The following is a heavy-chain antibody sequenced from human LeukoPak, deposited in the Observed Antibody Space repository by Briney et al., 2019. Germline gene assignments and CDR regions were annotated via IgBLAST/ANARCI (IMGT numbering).Heavy chain of an antibody. D-gene: IGHD3-10*01. CDR2: LSGGSGST. CDR1: GFTFSGYA. Sequence: GGSLTLSCSASGFTFSGYAMSWVRQAPGKGLEWLSALSGGSGSTYYADSVKVRFTISRDNSNNTLYLQMTSLRAEDTAVYYCAKNVLLWFGESSYVDYWGQGTLVTVSS. CDR3: AKNVLLWFGESSYVDY. V-gene: IGHV3-23*01. J-gene: IGHJ4*02.